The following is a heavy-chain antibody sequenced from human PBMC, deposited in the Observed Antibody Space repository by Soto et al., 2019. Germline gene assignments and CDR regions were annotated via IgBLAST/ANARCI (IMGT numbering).Heavy chain of an antibody. CDR1: GGSISSYY. V-gene: IGHV4-59*01. CDR2: IYYSGST. J-gene: IGHJ6*03. Sequence: SETLSLTCTVSGGSISSYYWSWIRQPPGKGLEWIGYIYYSGSTNYNPSLKSRVAISVDTSKNHFSLKLSSVTAADTAVYYCACGRGYSDRFGFYYYMDVWGKGTTVTVSS. CDR3: ACGRGYSDRFGFYYYMDV. D-gene: IGHD5-18*01.